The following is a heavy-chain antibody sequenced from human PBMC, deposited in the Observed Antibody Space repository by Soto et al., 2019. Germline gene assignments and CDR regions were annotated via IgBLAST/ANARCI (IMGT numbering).Heavy chain of an antibody. V-gene: IGHV4-39*01. D-gene: IGHD3-3*01. Sequence: QLQVQESGPGLVKPSETLSLTCTVSGGSISSSTFYWAWIRQPPGKGLDWIGTIHYSGRTYYNPSLKGRVTISVDTSKNQFSLKLSSVTDADTAVYYCARQDGGLRPNFDYWGQGTLVTVSS. CDR2: IHYSGRT. J-gene: IGHJ4*02. CDR1: GGSISSSTFY. CDR3: ARQDGGLRPNFDY.